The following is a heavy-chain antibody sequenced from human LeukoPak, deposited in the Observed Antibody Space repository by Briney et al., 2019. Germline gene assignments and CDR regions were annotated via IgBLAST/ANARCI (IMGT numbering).Heavy chain of an antibody. CDR2: ISSNGGST. D-gene: IGHD3-10*01. J-gene: IGHJ6*03. CDR3: AREGNYYYYYMDV. CDR1: GFTFSSYA. Sequence: HPGGSLRLSCAASGFTFSSYAMHWVRQAPGKGLEYVSAISSNGGSTYYANSVKGRFTISRDNSKNTLYLQMGSLRAEDMAVYYCAREGNYYYYYMDVWGKGTTVTVSS. V-gene: IGHV3-64*01.